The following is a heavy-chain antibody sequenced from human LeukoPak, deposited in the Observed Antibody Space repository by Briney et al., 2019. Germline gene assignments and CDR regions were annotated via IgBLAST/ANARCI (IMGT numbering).Heavy chain of an antibody. CDR3: ARVPLGGVSSPAPSFDY. Sequence: GGSLRLSCAASGFTFSSYSMNWVRQAPGKGLEWVSSISSSSSYIYYADSVKGRFTISRDNAKNSLYLQMNSLRAEDTAVYYCARVPLGGVSSPAPSFDYWGQGTLVTVSS. V-gene: IGHV3-21*01. CDR2: ISSSSSYI. D-gene: IGHD3-16*01. CDR1: GFTFSSYS. J-gene: IGHJ4*02.